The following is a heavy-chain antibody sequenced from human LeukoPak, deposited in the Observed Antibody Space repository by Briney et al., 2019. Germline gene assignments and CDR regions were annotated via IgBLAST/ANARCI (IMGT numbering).Heavy chain of an antibody. CDR2: TYYRSKWYN. CDR1: GDSVSSNSAA. J-gene: IGHJ4*02. Sequence: SQTLSLTCAISGDSVSSNSAAWNWIRQSPSRGLQWLGRTYYRSKWYNDYAVSMKSRLTITPDTSKNQFSLQLNSVTPDDTAVYYCARVSGVWFGELSTPFDHWGQGTLVTVSS. V-gene: IGHV6-1*01. CDR3: ARVSGVWFGELSTPFDH. D-gene: IGHD3-10*01.